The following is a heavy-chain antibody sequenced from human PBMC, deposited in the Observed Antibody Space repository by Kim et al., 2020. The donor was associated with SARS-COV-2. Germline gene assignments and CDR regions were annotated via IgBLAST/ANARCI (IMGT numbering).Heavy chain of an antibody. CDR1: GFTFSSYA. D-gene: IGHD1-20*01. CDR2: ISYDGSNK. CDR3: ARMSPYLEPSSDDAFDI. V-gene: IGHV3-30-3*01. J-gene: IGHJ3*02. Sequence: GGSLRLSCAASGFTFSSYAMHWVRQAPGKGLEWVAVISYDGSNKYYADSVKGRFTISRDNSKNTLYLQMNSLRAEDTAVYYCARMSPYLEPSSDDAFDIWGQGTMVTVSS.